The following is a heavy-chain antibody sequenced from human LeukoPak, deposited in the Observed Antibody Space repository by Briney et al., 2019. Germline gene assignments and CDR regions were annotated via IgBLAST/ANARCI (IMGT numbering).Heavy chain of an antibody. CDR3: AKTGERDY. J-gene: IGHJ4*02. D-gene: IGHD7-27*01. V-gene: IGHV3-7*01. Sequence: GGSLRLSCVVSGFTFSSHWMGWDRQAPGKGLEWVANIKEDGTQKYYVDSVRGRFTISRDNAENSLYLQMNSLRDEDTAVYYCAKTGERDYWGRGTLVTVSS. CDR2: IKEDGTQK. CDR1: GFTFSSHW.